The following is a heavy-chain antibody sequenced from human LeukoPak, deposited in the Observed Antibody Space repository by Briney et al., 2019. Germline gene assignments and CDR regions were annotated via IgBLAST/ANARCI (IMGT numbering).Heavy chain of an antibody. CDR1: GGSFSGYY. J-gene: IGHJ6*04. V-gene: IGHV4-34*01. CDR3: ARGIVVVVAATLRPLGMDV. Sequence: SETLSLTCAVYGGSFSGYYWSWLRQPPGKGLEWIGEINHSGSTNYNPSLKSRVTISVDTSKNQFSLKLSSVTAADTAVYYCARGIVVVVAATLRPLGMDVGGKGTTVTVSA. CDR2: INHSGST. D-gene: IGHD2-15*01.